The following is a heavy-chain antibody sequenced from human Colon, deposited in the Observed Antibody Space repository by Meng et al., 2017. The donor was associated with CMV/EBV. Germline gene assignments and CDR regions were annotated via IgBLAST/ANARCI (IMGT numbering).Heavy chain of an antibody. CDR2: INPSGGST. Sequence: ASVKVSCKASGYTFTSYYMHWVRQAPGQGLEWMGIINPSGGSTSYAQKFQGRVTMTRDTSTSTVYMELSSLRSEDTAVYYCAREWRVSFGVVIITPPVMDVWGQGTTVTVSS. V-gene: IGHV1-46*01. D-gene: IGHD3-3*01. CDR3: AREWRVSFGVVIITPPVMDV. CDR1: GYTFTSYY. J-gene: IGHJ6*02.